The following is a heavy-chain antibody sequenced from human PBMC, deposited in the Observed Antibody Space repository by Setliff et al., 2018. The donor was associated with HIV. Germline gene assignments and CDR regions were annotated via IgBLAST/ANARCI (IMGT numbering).Heavy chain of an antibody. CDR2: ISAYNGDT. J-gene: IGHJ6*03. D-gene: IGHD2-8*01. CDR3: ARRGHEVYGYYYYYYMDV. Sequence: ASVKVSCKASGYTFTSYGISWVRQAPGQGLEWMGWISAYNGDTNYAQKLQGRVTMTTDTSTSTAYMELRSLRSDDTAVYYCARRGHEVYGYYYYYYMDVWGKGTTVTVSS. CDR1: GYTFTSYG. V-gene: IGHV1-18*01.